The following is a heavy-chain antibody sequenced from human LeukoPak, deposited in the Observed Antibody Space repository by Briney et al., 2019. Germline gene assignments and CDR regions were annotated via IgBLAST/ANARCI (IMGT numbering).Heavy chain of an antibody. Sequence: SETLSLTCTVSGGSISSGDYYWSWIRQPPGKGLEWIGYIYYSGSTYYNPSLKSRLTISVDTSKNQFSLKLSSVTAADTAVYYCARKRRDGYNLGYLDYWGQGTLVTVSS. V-gene: IGHV4-30-4*08. CDR1: GGSISSGDYY. J-gene: IGHJ4*02. CDR2: IYYSGST. CDR3: ARKRRDGYNLGYLDY. D-gene: IGHD5-24*01.